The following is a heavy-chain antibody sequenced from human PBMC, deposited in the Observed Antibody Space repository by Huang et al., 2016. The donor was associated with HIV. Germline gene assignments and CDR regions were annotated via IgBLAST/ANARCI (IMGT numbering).Heavy chain of an antibody. V-gene: IGHV4-34*01. CDR1: GESFSGYY. CDR2: GNQSRSN. CDR3: ARGSARYYYDSSGYRRSPSFDY. J-gene: IGHJ4*02. D-gene: IGHD3-22*01. Sequence: QVQLQQWGAGLLKPSETLSLTCAVYGESFSGYYWSWIRQPPGKGLEWIGEGNQSRSNNDNPSLKTRVTMAVDTSRNQFSLELGSVTVADTAMYFCARGSARYYYDSSGYRRSPSFDYWGQGTLVTVSS.